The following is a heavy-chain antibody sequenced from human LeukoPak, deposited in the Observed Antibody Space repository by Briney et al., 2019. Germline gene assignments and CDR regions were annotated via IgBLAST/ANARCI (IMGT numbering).Heavy chain of an antibody. CDR3: ARNLLLWRYYYYYMDV. D-gene: IGHD3-10*01. Sequence: SETLSLTCTVSGGSISSSSYYWGWIRQPPGKGLEWIGSIYYSGSTYYNPSLKSRVTISVDTSKNQFSLKLSSVTAADTAVYYCARNLLLWRYYYYYMDVWGKGTTVTVS. J-gene: IGHJ6*03. V-gene: IGHV4-39*07. CDR1: GGSISSSSYY. CDR2: IYYSGST.